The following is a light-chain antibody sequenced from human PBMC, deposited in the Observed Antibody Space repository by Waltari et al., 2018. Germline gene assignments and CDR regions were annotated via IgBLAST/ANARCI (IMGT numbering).Light chain of an antibody. CDR3: QQRRNWPLT. J-gene: IGKJ4*01. CDR2: DAS. Sequence: YMASQSIGTYFHLYHRRPGHSPRLLLFDASYRATGIPASFSGSGSETDFTLTTSSLQPEDFAVYYCQQRRNWPLTFGGGTRVQI. V-gene: IGKV3-11*01. CDR1: QSIGTY.